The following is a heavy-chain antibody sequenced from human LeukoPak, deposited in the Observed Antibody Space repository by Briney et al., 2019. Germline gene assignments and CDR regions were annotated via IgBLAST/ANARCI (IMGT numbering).Heavy chain of an antibody. J-gene: IGHJ4*02. CDR2: INTNTGNP. D-gene: IGHD1-26*01. Sequence: ASVKVSGKASGYTFTSYTMKWVRQAPGQGLEWRGCINTNTGNPTYAQGSIGRFVVSLDTSVSTAYLQIHSLKADDTAVYYCARDSLVGATELLDLYYFDYWGQGTLVTVSS. CDR1: GYTFTSYT. CDR3: ARDSLVGATELLDLYYFDY. V-gene: IGHV7-4-1*01.